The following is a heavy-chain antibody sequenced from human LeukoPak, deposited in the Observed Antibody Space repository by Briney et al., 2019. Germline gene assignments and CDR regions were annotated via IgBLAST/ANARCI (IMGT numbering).Heavy chain of an antibody. D-gene: IGHD1-26*01. CDR1: GFTFSSHG. J-gene: IGHJ4*02. CDR2: IWYDESQR. CDR3: AKDFLSGGPDY. V-gene: IGHV3-33*06. Sequence: GGSLRLSCAVSGFTFSSHGMHWVRQAPGKGLEWVAVIWYDESQRFYADSAKGRLTISRDNSEHTLYAQMHCLSRDDASVFLCAKDFLSGGPDYLGRGTLVTVSS.